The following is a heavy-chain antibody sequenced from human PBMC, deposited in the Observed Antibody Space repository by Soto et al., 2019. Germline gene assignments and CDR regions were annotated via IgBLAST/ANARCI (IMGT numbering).Heavy chain of an antibody. CDR3: ANTVVPAAIRGYYYYGMDV. V-gene: IGHV3-21*04. CDR2: ISSSSSYI. CDR1: GFTFSSYS. D-gene: IGHD2-2*02. J-gene: IGHJ6*02. Sequence: GGSLRLSCAASGFTFSSYSMNWVRQAPGKGLEWVSSISSSSSYIYYADSVKGRFTISRDNAKNSLYLQMNSLRAEDTAVYYCANTVVPAAIRGYYYYGMDVWGQGTTVTVSS.